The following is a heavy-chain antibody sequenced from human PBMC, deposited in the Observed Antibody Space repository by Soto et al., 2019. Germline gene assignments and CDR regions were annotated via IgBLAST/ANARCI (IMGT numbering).Heavy chain of an antibody. J-gene: IGHJ4*02. Sequence: GGSLRLSCAASGFTFSSYSMNWVRQAPGKGLEWVSSISSSSSYIYYADSVKGRFTISRDNAKNSLYLQMNSLRAEDTAVYYCARDLVDSYGPTDYWGQGTLVTVSS. CDR3: ARDLVDSYGPTDY. CDR1: GFTFSSYS. CDR2: ISSSSSYI. D-gene: IGHD5-18*01. V-gene: IGHV3-21*01.